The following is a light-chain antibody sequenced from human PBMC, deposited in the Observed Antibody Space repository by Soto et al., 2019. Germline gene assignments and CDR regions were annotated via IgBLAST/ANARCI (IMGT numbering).Light chain of an antibody. V-gene: IGKV4-1*01. CDR1: QSVLYSSNNKNY. CDR2: WAS. J-gene: IGKJ2*01. Sequence: DIVMTQSPDSLAVSLGERATINCKSSQSVLYSSNNKNYLPWYQQKPVQPPKLVIYWASTPESGVHDRVSGSGSGTDFTLTISSLQAEDVAVYYCQQYYSTPPTFGQGTKLEIK. CDR3: QQYYSTPPT.